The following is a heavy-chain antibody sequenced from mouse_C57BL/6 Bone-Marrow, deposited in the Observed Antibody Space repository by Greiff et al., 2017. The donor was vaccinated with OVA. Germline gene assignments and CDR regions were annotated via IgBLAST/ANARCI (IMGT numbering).Heavy chain of an antibody. D-gene: IGHD1-1*01. CDR1: GFTFSDYG. V-gene: IGHV5-17*01. CDR3: ARRLLRYFDV. Sequence: EVKVVESGGGLVKPGGSLKLSCAASGFTFSDYGMHWVRQAPEKGLEWVAYISSGSSTIYYADTVKGRFTISRYNAKNTLFLQMTSLRSEDTAMYYCARRLLRYFDVWGTGTTVTVSS. J-gene: IGHJ1*03. CDR2: ISSGSSTI.